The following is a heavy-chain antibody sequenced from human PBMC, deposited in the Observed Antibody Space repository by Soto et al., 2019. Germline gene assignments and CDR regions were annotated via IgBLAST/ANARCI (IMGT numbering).Heavy chain of an antibody. V-gene: IGHV3-30-3*01. CDR1: GFTFSSHS. J-gene: IGHJ4*02. CDR3: AREWSTSGHLDY. Sequence: QVQLVESGGGVVQPGRSLRLSCAASGFTFSSHSIQWVRQAPGKGLEWVAVISYDGSIKYYADSVKGRFTISRDTSKNTAYLQLNSLRAEDTAVFYCAREWSTSGHLDYWGQGALVIASA. CDR2: ISYDGSIK. D-gene: IGHD3-10*01.